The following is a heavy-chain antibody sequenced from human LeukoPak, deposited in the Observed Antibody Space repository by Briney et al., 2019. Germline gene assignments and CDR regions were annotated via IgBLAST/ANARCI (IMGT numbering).Heavy chain of an antibody. CDR2: ISGSGNSA. CDR1: GFSFSNYA. D-gene: IGHD5-12*01. Sequence: GGSLRLSCAASGFSFSNYAMAWVRQAPGEGLEWVSSISGSGNSAYYADSVEGRFTISRDNSKNTLYLQMNSLRAEDTAVYYCAKDRRGYDASHGGYWGQGTLVTVSS. J-gene: IGHJ4*02. CDR3: AKDRRGYDASHGGY. V-gene: IGHV3-23*01.